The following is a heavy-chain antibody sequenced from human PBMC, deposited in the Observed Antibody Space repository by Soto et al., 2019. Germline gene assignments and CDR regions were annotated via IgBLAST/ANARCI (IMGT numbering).Heavy chain of an antibody. V-gene: IGHV4-59*01. J-gene: IGHJ6*02. CDR3: ARDRVRGAAGGTYGMDV. Sequence: PSETLSLTCTVSGGSISSYYWSWIRQPPGKGLEWIGNIYYSGSTNYNPSLKSRVTISVDTSKNQFSLKLSSVTAADTAVYYCARDRVRGAAGGTYGMDVWGQGTTVTVSS. CDR2: IYYSGST. D-gene: IGHD6-13*01. CDR1: GGSISSYY.